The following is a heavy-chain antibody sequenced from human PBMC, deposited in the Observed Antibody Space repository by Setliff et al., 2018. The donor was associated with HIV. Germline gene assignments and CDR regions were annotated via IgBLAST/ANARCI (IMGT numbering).Heavy chain of an antibody. J-gene: IGHJ6*03. CDR1: GYSISSGYY. CDR2: IYTSGST. V-gene: IGHV4-38-2*01. CDR3: ASGIGTRYNYYMDV. D-gene: IGHD1-20*01. Sequence: SETLSLTCGVSGYSISSGYYWGRLRQPPGKGLECIGRIYTSGSTTYNPSLKRRVTMSVDTTKNQFSLKLRSVTAADTAVYYCASGIGTRYNYYMDVWGKGTTVTVSS.